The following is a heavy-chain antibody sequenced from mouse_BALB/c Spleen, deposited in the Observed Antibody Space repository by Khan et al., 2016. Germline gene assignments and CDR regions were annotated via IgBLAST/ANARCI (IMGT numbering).Heavy chain of an antibody. D-gene: IGHD2-2*01. J-gene: IGHJ1*01. V-gene: IGHV1S137*01. CDR3: ARWGLRWYFDV. Sequence: QVQLKQSGPELVRPGVSVKISCKGSGYTFTDYAMHWVKQSHGKSLEWIGVISTYSGNTNYNQKFKGKATMTVDKSSSTAYMELDSMTSEDSAIYYCARWGLRWYFDVWGAGTTVTVSS. CDR2: ISTYSGNT. CDR1: GYTFTDYA.